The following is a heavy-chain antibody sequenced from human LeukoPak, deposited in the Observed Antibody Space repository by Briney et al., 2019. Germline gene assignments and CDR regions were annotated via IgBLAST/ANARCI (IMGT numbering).Heavy chain of an antibody. CDR1: GFTFSSYS. V-gene: IGHV3-21*03. CDR2: ISSSSSYI. J-gene: IGHJ4*02. CDR3: TTDAGGYYYDSSGYYPTDY. Sequence: PGGSLRLSCAASGFTFSSYSMNWVRQAPGKGLEWVSSISSSSSYIYYADSVKGRFTISRDNAKNSLYLQMNSLKTEDTAVYYCTTDAGGYYYDSSGYYPTDYWGQGTLVTVSS. D-gene: IGHD3-22*01.